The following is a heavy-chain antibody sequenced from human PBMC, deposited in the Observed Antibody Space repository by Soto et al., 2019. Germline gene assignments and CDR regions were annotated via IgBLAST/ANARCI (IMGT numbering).Heavy chain of an antibody. J-gene: IGHJ1*01. CDR3: ARREHPGGTVEYFHY. CDR2: ISPGNSYI. Sequence: EVQLVQSGAEVKKSGESLKISCEGSGFNFASYSIAWVRQMPGKGLEWVGIISPGNSYIRYSPSFQGQVTISADKSISSVFLQWTTLKASDTAMYYCARREHPGGTVEYFHYWGQGTLVSVSS. D-gene: IGHD1-1*01. CDR1: GFNFASYS. V-gene: IGHV5-51*01.